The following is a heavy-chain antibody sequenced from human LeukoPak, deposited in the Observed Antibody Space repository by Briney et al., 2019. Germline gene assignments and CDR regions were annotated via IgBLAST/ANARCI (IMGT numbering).Heavy chain of an antibody. Sequence: ASVKVSCKASGGTFSSYAISWVRQAPGQGLEWMGRIIPILGIANYAQKFQGRVTMTTDTSTSTAYMELRSLRSDDTAVYYCARGWQYLDYFDYWGQGTLVTVSS. CDR1: GGTFSSYA. V-gene: IGHV1-69*04. J-gene: IGHJ4*02. CDR2: IIPILGIA. D-gene: IGHD2-2*01. CDR3: ARGWQYLDYFDY.